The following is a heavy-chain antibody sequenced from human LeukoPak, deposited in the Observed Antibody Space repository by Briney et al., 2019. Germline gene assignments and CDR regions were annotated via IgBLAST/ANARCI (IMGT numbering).Heavy chain of an antibody. CDR1: GFTFDDYA. Sequence: GRSLRLSCAASGFTFDDYAMHWVRQAPGKGLEWVSGISWNSGSIGYADSVKGRFTISRDNAKNSLYLQMNSLRAEDTALYYCAKDLISYGSGTTGAFDIWGQGTMVTVSS. CDR2: ISWNSGSI. CDR3: AKDLISYGSGTTGAFDI. D-gene: IGHD3-10*01. V-gene: IGHV3-9*01. J-gene: IGHJ3*02.